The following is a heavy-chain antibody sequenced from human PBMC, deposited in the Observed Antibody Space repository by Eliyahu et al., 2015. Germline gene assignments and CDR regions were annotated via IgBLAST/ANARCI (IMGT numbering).Heavy chain of an antibody. CDR2: IYYSGST. Sequence: QLQLQESGPGLVKPSETLSLTCXVSGGSISSSSYYWGWIRQPPGKGLEWIGSIYYSGSTYYNPSLKSRVTISVDTSKNQFSLKLSSVTAADTAVYYCARAESSGWYYYYMDVWGKGTTVTVSS. V-gene: IGHV4-39*01. CDR3: ARAESSGWYYYYMDV. CDR1: GGSISSSSYY. J-gene: IGHJ6*03. D-gene: IGHD6-19*01.